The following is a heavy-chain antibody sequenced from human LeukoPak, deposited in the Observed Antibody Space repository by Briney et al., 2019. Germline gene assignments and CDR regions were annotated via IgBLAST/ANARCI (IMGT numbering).Heavy chain of an antibody. V-gene: IGHV3-49*03. J-gene: IGHJ4*02. Sequence: GASLRLSCTASGFTFGDYAMSWFRQAPGKGLEWVGFIRSKAYGGTTEYAASVKGRFTISRDDSKSIAYLQMNSLKTEDTAVYYCTRDLTYDSSGYYRHGPFDYWGQGTLVTVSS. D-gene: IGHD3-22*01. CDR1: GFTFGDYA. CDR2: IRSKAYGGTT. CDR3: TRDLTYDSSGYYRHGPFDY.